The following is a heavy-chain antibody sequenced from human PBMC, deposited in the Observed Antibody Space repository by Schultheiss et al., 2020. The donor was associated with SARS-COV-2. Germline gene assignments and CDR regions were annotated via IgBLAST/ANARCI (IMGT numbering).Heavy chain of an antibody. Sequence: GGSLRLSCAASGFTFSNAWMSWVRQAPGKGLEWVAVIWYDGSNKYYADSVKGRFTISRDNSKNTLYLQMNSLRAEDTAVYYCARDWDYDSSGYFMSFDYWGQGTLVTVSS. D-gene: IGHD3-22*01. CDR1: GFTFSNAW. CDR3: ARDWDYDSSGYFMSFDY. CDR2: IWYDGSNK. J-gene: IGHJ4*02. V-gene: IGHV3-33*08.